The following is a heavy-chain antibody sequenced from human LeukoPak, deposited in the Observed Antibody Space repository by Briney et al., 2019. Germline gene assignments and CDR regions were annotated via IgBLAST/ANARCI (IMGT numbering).Heavy chain of an antibody. V-gene: IGHV4-34*01. CDR2: INHSGST. Sequence: KPSETLSLTCAVYGGSFSGYYWSWIRQPPGKGLEWIGEINHSGSTNYNPSLKSRVTISVDTSKNQFSLKLSSVTAADTAVYYCAYGSITPRDYWGQGTLVTVSS. D-gene: IGHD2-15*01. CDR3: AYGSITPRDY. J-gene: IGHJ4*02. CDR1: GGSFSGYY.